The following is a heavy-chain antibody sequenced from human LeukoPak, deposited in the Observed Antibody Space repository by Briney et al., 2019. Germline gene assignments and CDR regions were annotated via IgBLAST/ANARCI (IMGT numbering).Heavy chain of an antibody. CDR2: INHSGST. J-gene: IGHJ6*02. CDR1: GGSFSGYY. V-gene: IGHV4-34*01. Sequence: NPSETLSLTCAVYGGSFSGYYWSWIRQPPGKGLEWIGEINHSGSTNYSPSLKSRVTISVDTSKNQFSLKLSSVTAADTAVYYCARGQRTYYYYYGMDVWGQGTTVTVSS. CDR3: ARGQRTYYYYYGMDV.